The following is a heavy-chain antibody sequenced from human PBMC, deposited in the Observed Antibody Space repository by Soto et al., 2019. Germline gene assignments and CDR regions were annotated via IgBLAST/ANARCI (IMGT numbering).Heavy chain of an antibody. V-gene: IGHV3-66*01. J-gene: IGHJ4*02. D-gene: IGHD2-2*03. CDR2: IYADGTT. Sequence: EVQLVDSGGGLVRTGGSLRLSCAASGFTVSSNYISWVRQAPGKGLEWVSVIYADGTTYYADAVKDRFTISRDNSKNTVSLQMSSRRAEDTAVYYWAVDIDVTGMGHYYFDYWGQGALVTVSS. CDR3: AVDIDVTGMGHYYFDY. CDR1: GFTVSSNY.